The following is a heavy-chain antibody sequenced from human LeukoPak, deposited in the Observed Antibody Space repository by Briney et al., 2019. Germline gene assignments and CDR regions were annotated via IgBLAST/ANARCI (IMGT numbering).Heavy chain of an antibody. CDR3: ARDLAVSGSFDY. CDR1: GFTLSSYN. V-gene: IGHV3-48*02. J-gene: IGHJ4*02. Sequence: GGSLRLSCAASGFTLSSYNMNWVRQAPGKGLEWISYISSSSTTIYYADSVKDRFAISRDNAKNSLYLQMNSLRDEDTAAYYCARDLAVSGSFDYWGQGTLVTVSS. D-gene: IGHD6-19*01. CDR2: ISSSSTTI.